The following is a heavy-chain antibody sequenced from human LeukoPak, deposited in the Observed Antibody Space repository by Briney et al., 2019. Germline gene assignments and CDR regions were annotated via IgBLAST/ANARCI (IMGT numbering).Heavy chain of an antibody. V-gene: IGHV3-30*18. J-gene: IGHJ6*02. CDR2: ISYDGSNK. CDR3: AKDYAVTPLYYYYGMDV. D-gene: IGHD4-11*01. CDR1: GFTFSSYG. Sequence: GGSLRLSCAASGFTFSSYGMHWVRQAPGKGLEWVAVISYDGSNKYYADSVKGRFTISRDNSKNTLYLQMNSLRAEDTAVYYCAKDYAVTPLYYYYGMDVWGQGTTVTVSS.